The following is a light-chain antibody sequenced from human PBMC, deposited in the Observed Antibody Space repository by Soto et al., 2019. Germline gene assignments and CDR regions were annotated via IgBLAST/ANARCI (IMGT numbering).Light chain of an antibody. J-gene: IGKJ4*01. V-gene: IGKV1-17*01. CDR3: QQYNSYPLT. CDR1: QGIRDE. Sequence: DIQMTQSPSSLSASVGDRVTITCRASQGIRDELGWYQQKPGKAPKRLIYAASGLQSGVPSRFSGSGSGTEFTLTISSLQPEDSATYYCQQYNSYPLTFGGGTKVEVK. CDR2: AAS.